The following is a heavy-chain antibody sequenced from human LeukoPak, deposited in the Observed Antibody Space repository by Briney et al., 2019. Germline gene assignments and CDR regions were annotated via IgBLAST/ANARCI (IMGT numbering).Heavy chain of an antibody. CDR2: ISSSGSTI. CDR1: GFTFSDYY. V-gene: IGHV3-11*01. CDR3: AREGVVVPAAIRSRNYYYYGMDV. D-gene: IGHD2-2*02. J-gene: IGHJ6*02. Sequence: PGGSLRLSCAASGFTFSDYYMSWIRQAPGKGLEWVSYISSSGSTIYYADSVKGRFTISRDNAKNSLYLQMNSLRAEDTAVYYRAREGVVVPAAIRSRNYYYYGMDVWGQGTTVTVSS.